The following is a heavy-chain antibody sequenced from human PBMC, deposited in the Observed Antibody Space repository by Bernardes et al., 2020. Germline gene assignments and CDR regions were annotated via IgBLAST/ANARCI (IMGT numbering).Heavy chain of an antibody. J-gene: IGHJ4*02. V-gene: IGHV3-23*01. CDR2: LSTNGVTA. CDR1: GLIFTDYA. Sequence: GGSLRPSCAVSGLIFTDYAMTWVRQAPGKGLAWVSTLSTNGVTAFYADSVRGRLTTSRDNSKNTLYLKMNSLRAEDAAVYFCVRNPPAYYFGYWGQGALVTVSS. D-gene: IGHD6-25*01. CDR3: VRNPPAYYFGY.